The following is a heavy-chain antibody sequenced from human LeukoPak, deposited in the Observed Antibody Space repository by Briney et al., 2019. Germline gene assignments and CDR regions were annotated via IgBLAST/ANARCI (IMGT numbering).Heavy chain of an antibody. D-gene: IGHD1-26*01. CDR1: GLTFSSYW. J-gene: IGHJ4*02. CDR2: INSDGKTT. Sequence: GGSLRLSCAASGLTFSSYWMYWVRQAPGKGLVWVSRINSDGKTTNYADSVKGRFTISRDNAKNTLYLQMNSLRAEDTAVYYCVKDLVGYFDYWGQGTLVTVSS. CDR3: VKDLVGYFDY. V-gene: IGHV3-74*01.